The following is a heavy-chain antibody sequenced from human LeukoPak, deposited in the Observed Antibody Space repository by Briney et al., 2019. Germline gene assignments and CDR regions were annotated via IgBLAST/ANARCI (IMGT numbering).Heavy chain of an antibody. V-gene: IGHV3-48*01. D-gene: IGHD2-8*01. Sequence: GGSLRLSCAASGFTFSSYSMNWVRQAPGKGLEWVSYISSSSSTIYYADSVKGRFTISRDNAKNSLYLQMNSLRAEDMAVYYCARLMFLWPPIYFDYWGQGTLVTVSS. CDR2: ISSSSSTI. CDR1: GFTFSSYS. CDR3: ARLMFLWPPIYFDY. J-gene: IGHJ4*02.